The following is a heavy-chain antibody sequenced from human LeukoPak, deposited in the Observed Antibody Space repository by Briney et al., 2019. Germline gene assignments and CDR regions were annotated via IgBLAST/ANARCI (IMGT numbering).Heavy chain of an antibody. CDR1: GGSFSGYY. V-gene: IGHV4-34*01. CDR3: ARGRGYCSSTSCYHLDV. Sequence: SETLSLTCAVYGGSFSGYYWSWIRQPPGKGLEWIGEINHSGSTNYNPSLKSRVTISVDTSKNQFSLKLSSVTAADTAVYYCARGRGYCSSTSCYHLDVWGKGTTVTDPS. CDR2: INHSGST. J-gene: IGHJ6*04. D-gene: IGHD2-2*01.